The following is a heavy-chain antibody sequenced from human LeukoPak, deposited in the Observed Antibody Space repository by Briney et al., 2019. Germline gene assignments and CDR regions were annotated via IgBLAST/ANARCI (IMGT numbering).Heavy chain of an antibody. V-gene: IGHV3-43*02. CDR3: AKDRIHRYFYSPGGMDV. J-gene: IGHJ6*02. CDR1: GFTFDDYA. D-gene: IGHD3-9*01. CDR2: ISGDGGST. Sequence: GGSLRLSCAASGFTFDDYAMHWVRQARGKDLEWVSLISGDGGSTYYADSVKGRFTISRDNSKNSLYLQMNSLRTEDTALYYCAKDRIHRYFYSPGGMDVRGQGTTVTVSS.